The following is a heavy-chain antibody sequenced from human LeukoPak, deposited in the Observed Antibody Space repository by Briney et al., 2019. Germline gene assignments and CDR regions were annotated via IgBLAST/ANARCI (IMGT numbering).Heavy chain of an antibody. V-gene: IGHV1-69*13. Sequence: SVKVSCKASGGTFSSYAISWVRQAPGQGLEWMGGIILIFGTANYAQKFQGRVTITADESTSTAYMELSSLRSEDTAVYYCARGRPVGELLEGDRNWFDPWGQGTLVTVSS. CDR3: ARGRPVGELLEGDRNWFDP. CDR2: IILIFGTA. D-gene: IGHD3-10*01. CDR1: GGTFSSYA. J-gene: IGHJ5*02.